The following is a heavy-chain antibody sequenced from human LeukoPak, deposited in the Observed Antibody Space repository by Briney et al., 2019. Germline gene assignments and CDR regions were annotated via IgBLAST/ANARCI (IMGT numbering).Heavy chain of an antibody. V-gene: IGHV3-7*01. CDR1: GFTFSNYW. CDR3: ARAARQSDF. CDR2: IKQAESEK. D-gene: IGHD6-6*01. J-gene: IGHJ4*02. Sequence: GGSLRLSCAASGFTFSNYWMTWVRQAPGKGVEWVANIKQAESEKYYVDSVKGRFTIARDNAKNSLYLQMNSLRVEDTAVYYCARAARQSDFWGQGTLVTVSS.